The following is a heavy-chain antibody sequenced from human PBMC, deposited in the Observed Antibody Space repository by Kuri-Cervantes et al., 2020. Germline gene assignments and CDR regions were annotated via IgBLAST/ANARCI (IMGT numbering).Heavy chain of an antibody. D-gene: IGHD2-8*01. Sequence: SVKVSCKASGGTFSSYAISWVRQAPGQGLEWMGGVIPIFGTANYAQKFQGRVTITADESTSTAYMELSSLRSEDTAVYYCARVLYAIWGYFQHWGQGTLVTVSS. CDR2: VIPIFGTA. J-gene: IGHJ1*01. CDR1: GGTFSSYA. CDR3: ARVLYAIWGYFQH. V-gene: IGHV1-69*13.